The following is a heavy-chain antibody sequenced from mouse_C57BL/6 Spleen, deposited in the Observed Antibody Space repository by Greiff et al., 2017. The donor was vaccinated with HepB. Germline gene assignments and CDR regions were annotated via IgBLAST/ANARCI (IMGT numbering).Heavy chain of an antibody. CDR1: GYTFTSYW. D-gene: IGHD2-3*01. Sequence: QVQLQQPGAELVKPGASVKLSCKASGYTFTSYWMQWVKQRPGQGLEWIGEIDPSDSYTNYNQKFKGKATLTVDTSSSTAYMQLSSLTSEASAVYYCAFYVDYWGQGTTLTVSS. V-gene: IGHV1-50*01. CDR2: IDPSDSYT. CDR3: AFYVDY. J-gene: IGHJ2*01.